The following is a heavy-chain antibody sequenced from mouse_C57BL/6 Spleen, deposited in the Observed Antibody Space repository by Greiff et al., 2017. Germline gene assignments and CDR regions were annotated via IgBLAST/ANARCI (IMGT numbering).Heavy chain of an antibody. D-gene: IGHD2-1*01. CDR2: ICPRSGNT. Sequence: VQLQESGAELARPGASVKLSCKASGYTFTSYGISWVKQRTGQGLEWIGEICPRSGNTYYNEKVKGKATLTADKSTSTAYMELRSLTSEDSAVSFCARQCNTGYFDVWGKGTTVTVSS. CDR1: GYTFTSYG. V-gene: IGHV1-81*01. CDR3: ARQCNTGYFDV. J-gene: IGHJ1*03.